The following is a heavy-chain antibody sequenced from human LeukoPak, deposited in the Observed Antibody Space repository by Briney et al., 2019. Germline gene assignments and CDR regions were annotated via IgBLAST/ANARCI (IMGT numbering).Heavy chain of an antibody. CDR3: ARDPQSIAARSALFYYFDY. Sequence: ASVKVSCKASGYTFTSYGISWVRQAPGQGLEWMGWISAYNGNTNYAQKLQGRVTMTTDTSTSTAYMELRSLRSDDTAVYYCARDPQSIAARSALFYYFDYWGQGTLVTVSS. J-gene: IGHJ4*02. CDR1: GYTFTSYG. D-gene: IGHD6-6*01. CDR2: ISAYNGNT. V-gene: IGHV1-18*01.